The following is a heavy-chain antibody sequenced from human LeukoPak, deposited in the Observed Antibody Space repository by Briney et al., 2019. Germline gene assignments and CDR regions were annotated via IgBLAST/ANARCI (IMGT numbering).Heavy chain of an antibody. CDR3: AKGGQTLTD. CDR2: ISYDGSNK. Sequence: GGSLRLSCAASGFTFSSYGMHWVRQALGKGLEWVAVISYDGSNKYYADSVKGRFTISRDNSKNTLYLQMNSLRAEDTAVYYCAKGGQTLTDWGQGTLVTVSS. CDR1: GFTFSSYG. D-gene: IGHD3-10*01. V-gene: IGHV3-30*18. J-gene: IGHJ4*02.